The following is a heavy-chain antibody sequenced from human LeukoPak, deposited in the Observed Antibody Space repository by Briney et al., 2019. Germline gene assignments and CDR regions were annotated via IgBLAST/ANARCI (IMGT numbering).Heavy chain of an antibody. Sequence: GGSLRLSCAASGFTFSSYGMHWVRQAPGKGLEGVAVISNYGSNKYYADSVKGRFTISGDNSKNTLYLQMNSLRGEDSAVYYCAQEDYYDSSAYLGHWGQGTLVTVSS. CDR3: AQEDYYDSSAYLGH. CDR2: ISNYGSNK. CDR1: GFTFSSYG. V-gene: IGHV3-30*18. D-gene: IGHD3-22*01. J-gene: IGHJ4*02.